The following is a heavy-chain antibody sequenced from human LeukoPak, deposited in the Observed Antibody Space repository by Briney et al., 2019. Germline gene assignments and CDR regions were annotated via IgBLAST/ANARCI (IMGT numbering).Heavy chain of an antibody. V-gene: IGHV4-34*01. J-gene: IGHJ4*02. CDR1: GVSFSGYY. D-gene: IGHD3-9*01. Sequence: PSETLSFTCAVYGVSFSGYYWSWLRQPPGKGLVWIGEINHSGSTNYNPSLKSRVTIAVDTSKNQFSLKLSSVTAADTAVYYCARGRGYYDILTGYLPFGYCGQGTLVTVSS. CDR3: ARGRGYYDILTGYLPFGY. CDR2: INHSGST.